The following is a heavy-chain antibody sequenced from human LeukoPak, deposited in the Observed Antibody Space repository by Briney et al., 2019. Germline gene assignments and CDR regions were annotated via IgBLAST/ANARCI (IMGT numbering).Heavy chain of an antibody. J-gene: IGHJ4*02. V-gene: IGHV4-39*07. CDR3: ASGSYQYYFDF. D-gene: IGHD1-26*01. CDR1: GGSISSSSYY. Sequence: SETLSLTCTVSGGSISSSSYYWGWIRQPPGKGLEWIGSIYYSGSTYYNPSLKSRVTISVDTSKNQFSLKLSSVTAADTAVYYCASGSYQYYFDFWGQGTLVTVSS. CDR2: IYYSGST.